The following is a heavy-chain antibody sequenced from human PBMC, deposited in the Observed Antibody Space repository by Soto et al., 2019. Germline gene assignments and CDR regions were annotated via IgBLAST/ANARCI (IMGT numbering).Heavy chain of an antibody. Sequence: EVQLLASGGGLVHPGGSLRLCCAASGLTFTSYAMSWVRQAPGKGLEWVSGLSGSGGTTYYADSVKGRFTISRDNSKNTLYLQMDSLRAEDTAVYYCAKDRRISMVRGYYFEYWGQGTLVTVSS. CDR3: AKDRRISMVRGYYFEY. J-gene: IGHJ4*02. V-gene: IGHV3-23*01. D-gene: IGHD3-10*01. CDR2: LSGSGGTT. CDR1: GLTFTSYA.